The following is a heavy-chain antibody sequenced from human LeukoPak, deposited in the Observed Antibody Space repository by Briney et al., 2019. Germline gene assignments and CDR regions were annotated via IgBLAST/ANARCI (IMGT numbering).Heavy chain of an antibody. CDR2: IYHSGST. Sequence: SGTLSLTCAVSGGSISSSNWWSWVRQPPGKGLEWIGEIYHSGSTNYNPSLKSRVTISVDKSKNQFSLNLSSVTAADTAVYYCAGLRDGYSSGPIDYWGQGTLVTVSS. V-gene: IGHV4-4*02. CDR3: AGLRDGYSSGPIDY. J-gene: IGHJ4*02. CDR1: GGSISSSNW. D-gene: IGHD6-19*01.